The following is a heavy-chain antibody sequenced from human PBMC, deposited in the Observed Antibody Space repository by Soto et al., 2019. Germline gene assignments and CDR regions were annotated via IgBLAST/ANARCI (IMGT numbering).Heavy chain of an antibody. CDR2: ISGSGGST. Sequence: GGSLRLSCAASGFTFSSYAMSWVRQAPGKGLEWVSAISGSGGSTYYADSVKGRFTISRDNSKNTLYLQMNSLRAEDTAVYYCAKDFLDILVVVAATPGGYYGMDVWGQGTTVTVSS. CDR3: AKDFLDILVVVAATPGGYYGMDV. V-gene: IGHV3-23*01. J-gene: IGHJ6*02. D-gene: IGHD2-15*01. CDR1: GFTFSSYA.